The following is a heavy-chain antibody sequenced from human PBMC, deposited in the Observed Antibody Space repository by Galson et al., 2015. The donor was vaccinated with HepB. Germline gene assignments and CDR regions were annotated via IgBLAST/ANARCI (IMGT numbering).Heavy chain of an antibody. Sequence: SLRLSCAASGFTFSRYPMHWVRQAPGRGLEYVSAISSDGGSTYYAKSVKGRFTISRDNSKTTLYLQMGSLRAEDMAVYYCARRGYSSGYDHWGQGTLVTVSS. CDR2: ISSDGGST. D-gene: IGHD5-18*01. J-gene: IGHJ5*02. CDR3: ARRGYSSGYDH. CDR1: GFTFSRYP. V-gene: IGHV3-64*01.